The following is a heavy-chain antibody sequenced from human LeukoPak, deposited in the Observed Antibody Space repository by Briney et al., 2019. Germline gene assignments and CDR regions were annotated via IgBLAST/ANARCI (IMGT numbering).Heavy chain of an antibody. D-gene: IGHD2-15*01. V-gene: IGHV3-23*01. CDR2: ISGSGGST. J-gene: IGHJ3*02. Sequence: GGSLRLSCAASGFTFSSYAMSWVRQAPGKGLEWDSGISGSGGSTHYADSVKDRFTISRDNSKNTLYLQMNSLRAEDTAVYYCAKETVVVVAATPDAFDIWGQGTMVTVSS. CDR3: AKETVVVVAATPDAFDI. CDR1: GFTFSSYA.